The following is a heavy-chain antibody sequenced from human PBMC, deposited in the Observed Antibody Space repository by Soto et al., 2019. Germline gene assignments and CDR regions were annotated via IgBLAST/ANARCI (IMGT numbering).Heavy chain of an antibody. CDR1: GFTFSSYA. J-gene: IGHJ6*02. CDR2: ISGSGGST. CDR3: ATEYYYFSSGYYSIYYGMDV. V-gene: IGHV3-23*01. Sequence: PGGSLRLSCAASGFTFSSYAMRWVRQAPGKGLEWVSAISGSGGSTYYADSVKGRFTISRDNSKNTLYLQMNSLRAEDTAVYYCATEYYYFSSGYYSIYYGMDVWGQGTTVTVSS. D-gene: IGHD3-22*01.